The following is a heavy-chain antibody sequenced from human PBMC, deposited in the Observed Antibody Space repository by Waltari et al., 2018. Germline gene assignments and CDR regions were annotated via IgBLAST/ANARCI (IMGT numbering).Heavy chain of an antibody. J-gene: IGHJ4*02. CDR1: GLTFSRFW. CDR2: INEDGSEK. Sequence: EVQLVESGGGLVQPGGSLRLSCAASGLTFSRFWMTLVRQGPGKGWGWVANINEDGSEKHYVDSVKGRFTISRDNAKNSVFLQMNSLRADDTAVYYCASGGHVDYCGQGTLVTVSS. CDR3: ASGGHVDY. V-gene: IGHV3-7*01.